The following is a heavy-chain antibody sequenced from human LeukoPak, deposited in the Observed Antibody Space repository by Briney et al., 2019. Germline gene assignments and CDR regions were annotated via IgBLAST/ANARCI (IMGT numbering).Heavy chain of an antibody. CDR3: AREGCSSTSCYIDY. J-gene: IGHJ4*02. V-gene: IGHV3-20*01. CDR2: INWNGGST. Sequence: GGSLRLSCAASGFTFDDYGMSWVRQAPGKGLEWVSGINWNGGSTGYADSVKGRFTISRDNAKNPLYLQMNSLRAEDTALYHCAREGCSSTSCYIDYWGQGTLVTVSS. CDR1: GFTFDDYG. D-gene: IGHD2-2*02.